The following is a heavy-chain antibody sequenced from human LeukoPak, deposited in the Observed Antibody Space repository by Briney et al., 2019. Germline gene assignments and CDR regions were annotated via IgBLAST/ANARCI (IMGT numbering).Heavy chain of an antibody. V-gene: IGHV4-4*02. CDR3: AGEHPRITIFGVVPKDAFDI. D-gene: IGHD3-3*01. Sequence: SETLSLTCAVSGGSISSSNWWSWVRPSPGKGLEWIGEIYHGGSTNYNPSLKSRALISVDKTENQFSMKLSSVTAADTAVYYCAGEHPRITIFGVVPKDAFDIWGQGTMVTVSS. J-gene: IGHJ3*02. CDR1: GGSISSSNW. CDR2: IYHGGST.